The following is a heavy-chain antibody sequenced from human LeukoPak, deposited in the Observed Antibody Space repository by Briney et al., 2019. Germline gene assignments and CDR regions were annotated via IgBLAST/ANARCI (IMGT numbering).Heavy chain of an antibody. Sequence: SETLSLTCTVSGGSISNNYWSWIRQPAGKGLEWIGRVYSSGTTNYNPSLKSRVTISVDTSKSQFSLRLSSVTAADTAIYYCAREEGCSNGVCYSSAFDTWGQGTMVTVSS. D-gene: IGHD2-8*01. V-gene: IGHV4-4*07. J-gene: IGHJ3*02. CDR3: AREEGCSNGVCYSSAFDT. CDR1: GGSISNNY. CDR2: VYSSGTT.